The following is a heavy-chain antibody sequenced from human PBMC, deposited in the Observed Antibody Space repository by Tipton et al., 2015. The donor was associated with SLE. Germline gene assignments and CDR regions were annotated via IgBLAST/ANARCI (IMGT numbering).Heavy chain of an antibody. Sequence: AVSGFTFSSYWMSWVRQAPGKGLEWLAFIRSDATNKNYAGSVKGRFATSRDNSRNTVFLEVSSLRPGDAAIYYCAKALGSGTYDYNYGMDVWGQGTTVTVSS. V-gene: IGHV3-30*02. CDR1: GFTFSSYW. CDR2: IRSDATNK. CDR3: AKALGSGTYDYNYGMDV. J-gene: IGHJ6*02. D-gene: IGHD1-26*01.